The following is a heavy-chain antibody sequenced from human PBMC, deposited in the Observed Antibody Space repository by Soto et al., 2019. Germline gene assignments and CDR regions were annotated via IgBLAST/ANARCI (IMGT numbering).Heavy chain of an antibody. CDR2: ISGSGGST. CDR3: AKDQREFQH. V-gene: IGHV3-23*01. CDR1: GFTFSSYA. J-gene: IGHJ1*01. Sequence: GSLTLSLAASGFTFSSYAMSLVRQAPGKGLEWVSAISGSGGSTYYADSVKGRFTISRDNSKNTLYLQINSLRAEDTPVYYCAKDQREFQHWGQGTLVTVSS.